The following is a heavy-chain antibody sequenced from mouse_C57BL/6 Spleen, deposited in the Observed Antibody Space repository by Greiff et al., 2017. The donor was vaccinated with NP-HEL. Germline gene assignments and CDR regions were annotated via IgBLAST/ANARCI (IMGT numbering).Heavy chain of an antibody. D-gene: IGHD2-4*01. CDR3: ARGYDYVPYFDY. CDR1: GFTFSDYG. Sequence: EVKLMESGGGLVKPGGSLKLSCAASGFTFSDYGMHWVRQAPEKGLEWVAYISSGSSTIYYADTVKGRFTISRDNAKNTLFLQMTSLRSEDTAMYYCARGYDYVPYFDYWGQGTTLTVSP. V-gene: IGHV5-17*01. CDR2: ISSGSSTI. J-gene: IGHJ2*01.